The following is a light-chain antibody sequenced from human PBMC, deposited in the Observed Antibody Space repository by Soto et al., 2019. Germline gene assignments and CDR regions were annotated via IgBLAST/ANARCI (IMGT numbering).Light chain of an antibody. CDR1: TGAVTTGHY. V-gene: IGLV7-46*01. CDR3: LLSYNGPYV. J-gene: IGLJ1*01. Sequence: QAVVTPEASLTVSPGEAVPLPGGSNTGAVTTGHYPYWFQQKTGQAPRTLICDTTNRHSWTPARFSGSLLGGKAGLTLSGAQPEDEAEYYCLLSYNGPYVFGTGSKVTAL. CDR2: DTT.